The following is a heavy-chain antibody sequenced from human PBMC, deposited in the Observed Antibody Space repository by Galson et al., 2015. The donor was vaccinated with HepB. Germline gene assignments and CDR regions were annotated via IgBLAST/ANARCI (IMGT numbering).Heavy chain of an antibody. Sequence: SVKVSCKASGGTFSSYAISWVRQAPGQGLEWMGGIIPIFGTANYALKFQGRVTITADESTSTAYMELSSLRSEDTAVYYCARVAVHPYSGSYFDSNWGQGTLVTVSS. V-gene: IGHV1-69*13. CDR2: IIPIFGTA. CDR3: ARVAVHPYSGSYFDSN. D-gene: IGHD1-26*01. CDR1: GGTFSSYA. J-gene: IGHJ4*02.